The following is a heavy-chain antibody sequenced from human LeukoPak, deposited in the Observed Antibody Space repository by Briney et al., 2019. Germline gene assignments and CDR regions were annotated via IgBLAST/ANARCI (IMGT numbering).Heavy chain of an antibody. J-gene: IGHJ4*02. CDR1: GFTFDDSA. Sequence: PGRSLRLSCAASGFTFDDSAMHWVRQAPGKGLEWVSGISWISGSIAYADSVKGRFTISRDNAKNSLYLQMNSLRVEDTALYYCAKDGGASGYSYAFDYWGQGTLVTVSS. CDR3: AKDGGASGYSYAFDY. D-gene: IGHD5-18*01. CDR2: ISWISGSI. V-gene: IGHV3-9*01.